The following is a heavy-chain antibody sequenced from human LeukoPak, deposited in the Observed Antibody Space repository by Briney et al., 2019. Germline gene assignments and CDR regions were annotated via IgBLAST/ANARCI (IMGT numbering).Heavy chain of an antibody. CDR3: ARRSRGIYYYYGVDV. V-gene: IGHV5-51*01. J-gene: IGHJ6*02. CDR1: GYSFTSYW. CDR2: IYPGDSDT. Sequence: GESLKISCKGSGYSFTSYWIGWVRQMPGKGLEWMGLIYPGDSDTRYSPSFQGQVTISADKSISTAYLQWSSLKASDTAMYYCARRSRGIYYYYGVDVWGQGTTVTVSS.